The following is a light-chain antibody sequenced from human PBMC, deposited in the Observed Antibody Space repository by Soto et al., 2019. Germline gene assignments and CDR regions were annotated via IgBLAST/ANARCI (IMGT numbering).Light chain of an antibody. CDR3: QQSYSTPL. CDR2: AAS. V-gene: IGKV1-39*01. CDR1: QIISSY. Sequence: DIQMTQSPSSLSASVGDRVQITSRASQIISSYLNWYQQNPGKAPKLLIYAASSLQSGVPSRFSGSGSGTDFTMTISSLQPEDFATYYCQQSYSTPLFGGGTRVHIK. J-gene: IGKJ4*01.